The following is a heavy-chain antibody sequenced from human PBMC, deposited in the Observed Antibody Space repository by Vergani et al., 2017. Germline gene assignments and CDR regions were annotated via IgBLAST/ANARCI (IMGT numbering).Heavy chain of an antibody. V-gene: IGHV1-69*12. CDR2: LIPIFGTA. D-gene: IGHD3-16*01. J-gene: IGHJ6*02. CDR1: GGTFSSYA. Sequence: QVQLVQSGAEVKKPGSSVKVSCKASGGTFSSYAISWVRQAPGQGLEWMGGLIPIFGTANYAQKFQGRVTITADESTSTAYMELSSLRSEDTAVYYCARHGLGELTGNYYGMDVWGQGTTVTVSS. CDR3: ARHGLGELTGNYYGMDV.